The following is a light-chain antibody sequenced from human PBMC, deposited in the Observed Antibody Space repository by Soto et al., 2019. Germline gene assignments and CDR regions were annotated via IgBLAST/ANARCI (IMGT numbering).Light chain of an antibody. Sequence: DIQMTQSPYSLSASVGESFTVTCRASQPIGTSLPWYQQKEGKAPKVLISAASKLQSGVPSRLSGSGYGTDLTITISNMQTEDSATYYCQQGYNNLWTFGRGTKVDIK. CDR3: QQGYNNLWT. V-gene: IGKV1-39*01. CDR2: AAS. J-gene: IGKJ1*01. CDR1: QPIGTS.